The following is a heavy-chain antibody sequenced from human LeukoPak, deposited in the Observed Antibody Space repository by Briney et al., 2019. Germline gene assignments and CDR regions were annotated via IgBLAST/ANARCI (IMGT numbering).Heavy chain of an antibody. CDR3: ARDYYYGSGSYEEPLDY. CDR2: INPSSGVT. V-gene: IGHV1-2*02. J-gene: IGHJ4*02. D-gene: IGHD3-10*01. Sequence: GASVKVSCKASGYTFTGYYMHWVRQAPGQGLEWMGWINPSSGVTNYAQKFQGRVTMTRYTSISTAYMELSRLRSDDTSVYYCARDYYYGSGSYEEPLDYWGQGTLVTASS. CDR1: GYTFTGYY.